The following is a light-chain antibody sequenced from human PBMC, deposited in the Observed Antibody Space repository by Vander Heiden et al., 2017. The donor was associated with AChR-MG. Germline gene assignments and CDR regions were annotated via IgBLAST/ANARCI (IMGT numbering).Light chain of an antibody. CDR2: WAS. J-gene: IGKJ1*01. CDR1: QRVLYSSNNNNY. Sequence: DIVMTQSPDSLAVSLGERATINCKSSQRVLYSSNNNNYLAWYQQKPGQSPKLLIYWASTRESGVPDRFSGSGSGTDFTLTISSLQAEDVAVYYCQQYNSTPWTFGQGTKVEIK. V-gene: IGKV4-1*01. CDR3: QQYNSTPWT.